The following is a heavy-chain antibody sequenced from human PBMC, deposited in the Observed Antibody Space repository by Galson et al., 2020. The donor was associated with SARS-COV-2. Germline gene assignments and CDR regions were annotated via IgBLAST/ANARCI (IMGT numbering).Heavy chain of an antibody. Sequence: ESGPTLVKPTQPLTLTCPFSGFSLTTSGVGVGWIRQPPGKALVWLALIYWHDDKRYSPSLKSRLTITKDTSKNQVVLTMTNMDPVDTATYFWAHSAPSSLTIFGVVIVKDYVDYWGQGTLVTVSS. CDR3: AHSAPSSLTIFGVVIVKDYVDY. CDR2: IYWHDDK. D-gene: IGHD3-3*01. CDR1: GFSLTTSGVG. V-gene: IGHV2-5*01. J-gene: IGHJ4*02.